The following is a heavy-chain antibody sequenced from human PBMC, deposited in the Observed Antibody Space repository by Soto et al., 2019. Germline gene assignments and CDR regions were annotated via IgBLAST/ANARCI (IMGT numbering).Heavy chain of an antibody. V-gene: IGHV4-59*08. CDR3: ARTVLGPDILADQFVDYYYYMDV. Sequence: SETLSLTCTVSGDSRTNSYWSWIRLLPGKGLEWVGYIYYSGSTSYNPSLRRRVIMSVDTSKRQFSLQLKSVTAADTAIYYCARTVLGPDILADQFVDYYYYMDVWGQGTTVTVSS. CDR1: GDSRTNSY. D-gene: IGHD3-9*01. CDR2: IYYSGST. J-gene: IGHJ6*03.